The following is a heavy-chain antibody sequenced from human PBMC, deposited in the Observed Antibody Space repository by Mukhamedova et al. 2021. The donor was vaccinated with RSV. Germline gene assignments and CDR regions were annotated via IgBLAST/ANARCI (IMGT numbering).Heavy chain of an antibody. CDR2: VSGTGTYI. J-gene: IGHJ4*02. Sequence: MGWVRQAPGKGLEWVAYVSGTGTYIYYADSLKGRFTISRDNAKNSLFLEMSSLSAEDTAVYFCAREYCTTTNCYRDFEHWGQGTLVTV. V-gene: IGHV3-21*01. CDR3: AREYCTTTNCYRDFEH. D-gene: IGHD2-2*02.